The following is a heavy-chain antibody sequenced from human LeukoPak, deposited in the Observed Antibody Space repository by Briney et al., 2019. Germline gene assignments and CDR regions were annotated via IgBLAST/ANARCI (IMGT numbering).Heavy chain of an antibody. D-gene: IGHD3-10*01. Sequence: ASVKVSCKASGYTFTGYYMHWVRQAPGQGLEWMGRINPNSGGTNYAQKLQGRVTMTRDTSISTAYMELSRLRSDDTAVYYCASGGPGGSIYYYYYYMDVWGKGTTVTVSS. CDR2: INPNSGGT. J-gene: IGHJ6*03. CDR1: GYTFTGYY. CDR3: ASGGPGGSIYYYYYYMDV. V-gene: IGHV1-2*06.